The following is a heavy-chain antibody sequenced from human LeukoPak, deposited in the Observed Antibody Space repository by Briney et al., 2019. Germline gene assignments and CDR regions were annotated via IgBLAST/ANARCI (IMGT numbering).Heavy chain of an antibody. CDR3: ARDSTRADYYGSGSRNWFDP. CDR2: ISAYNGNT. V-gene: IGHV1-18*01. D-gene: IGHD3-10*01. Sequence: ASVKVSCKASGYTFTSYGISWVRQAPGQGLEWMGWISAYNGNTNYAQKLQGRVTITRDTSASTAYMELSSLRSEDTAVYYCARDSTRADYYGSGSRNWFDPWGQGTLVTVSS. CDR1: GYTFTSYG. J-gene: IGHJ5*02.